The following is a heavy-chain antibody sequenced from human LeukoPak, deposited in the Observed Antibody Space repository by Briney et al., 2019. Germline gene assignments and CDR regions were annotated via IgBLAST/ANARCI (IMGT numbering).Heavy chain of an antibody. Sequence: NPSETLSLTCTVSGGSISSYYWSWIRQPPGKGLEWIGYIYYSGTTNYNPSLKSRVTISIDTSKNQFSLKLNSVNAADTAVYYCARGPLDYWGQGILVTVSS. CDR3: ARGPLDY. CDR1: GGSISSYY. J-gene: IGHJ4*02. CDR2: IYYSGTT. V-gene: IGHV4-59*01.